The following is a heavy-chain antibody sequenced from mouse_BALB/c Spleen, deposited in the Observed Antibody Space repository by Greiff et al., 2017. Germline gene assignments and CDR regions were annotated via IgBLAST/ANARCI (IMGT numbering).Heavy chain of an antibody. D-gene: IGHD5-1*01. CDR1: GFTFSSYG. J-gene: IGHJ4*01. V-gene: IGHV5-6-3*01. CDR3: ARQVLYYYAMYY. Sequence: EVHLVESGGGLVQPGGSLKLSCAASGFTFSSYGMSWVRQTPDKRLELVATINSNGGSTYYPDSVKGRFTISRDNAKNTLYLQMSSLKSEDTAMYYCARQVLYYYAMYYWGQGTSVTVSS. CDR2: INSNGGST.